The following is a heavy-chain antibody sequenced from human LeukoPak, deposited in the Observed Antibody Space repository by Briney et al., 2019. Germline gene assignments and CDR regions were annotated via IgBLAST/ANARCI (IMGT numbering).Heavy chain of an antibody. CDR3: AKDRGLGGYYDILTGYSQHGPFDY. J-gene: IGHJ4*02. CDR2: ISGSGGST. CDR1: GFTFSSYA. D-gene: IGHD3-9*01. V-gene: IGHV3-23*01. Sequence: GGSLRLSCAASGFTFSSYAMSWVRQAPGQGLEWVSAISGSGGSTYYADSVKGRFTISRDNSKNTLYLQMNSLRAEDTAVYYCAKDRGLGGYYDILTGYSQHGPFDYWGQGTLVTVSS.